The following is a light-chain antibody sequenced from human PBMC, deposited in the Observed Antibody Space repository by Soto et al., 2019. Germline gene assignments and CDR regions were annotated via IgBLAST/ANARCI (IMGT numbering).Light chain of an antibody. J-gene: IGKJ4*01. CDR3: QQYYSILT. CDR2: WAS. Sequence: EIVMTQSPDSLAVSLGERATINCKSSQSDLYNSNNKNYLAWYQQKPGQPPKLLIYWASTRESWVPDRFSGSGSGTDSTLTISSLQAKDVAVYYCQQYYSILTFDGGSKVDIK. CDR1: QSDLYNSNNKNY. V-gene: IGKV4-1*01.